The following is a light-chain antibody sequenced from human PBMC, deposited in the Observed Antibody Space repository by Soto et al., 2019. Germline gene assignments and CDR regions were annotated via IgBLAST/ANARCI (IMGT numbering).Light chain of an antibody. CDR1: QSISSW. Sequence: DIQMTQSPSTLSASVGDRVTITCRASQSISSWLAWYQQKPGKAPKLLIYKASSLESGVPSRFSGSGPGTEFTLTTTSLQPDDVATYYCQQYNSYSWTFGQGTKADIK. J-gene: IGKJ1*01. CDR3: QQYNSYSWT. V-gene: IGKV1-5*03. CDR2: KAS.